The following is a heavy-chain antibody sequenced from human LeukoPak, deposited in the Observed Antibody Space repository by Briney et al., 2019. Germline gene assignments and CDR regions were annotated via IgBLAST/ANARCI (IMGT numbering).Heavy chain of an antibody. CDR3: AKDFPPVDWSFVAFDI. D-gene: IGHD1-1*01. J-gene: IGHJ3*02. CDR1: GFTFSSYG. Sequence: GGSLRLSCAASGFTFSSYGMSWVRQAPGKGLEWVSPISGSGGSTYYADSVKGRFTISRDNSKNTLYLQMNSLRAEDTAVYYCAKDFPPVDWSFVAFDIWGQGTMVTVSS. V-gene: IGHV3-23*01. CDR2: ISGSGGST.